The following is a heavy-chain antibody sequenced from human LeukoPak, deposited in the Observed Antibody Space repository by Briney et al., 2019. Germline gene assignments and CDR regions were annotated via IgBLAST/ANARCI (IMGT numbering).Heavy chain of an antibody. Sequence: GASVKVSCKASGYTFTGYYMHWVRQAPGQGLEWMGWINPSSGGTNYAQKFQGRVTMTRDTSISTAYMELSRLRSDDTAVYYCAREDADCSSTSCSVDYWGQGTLVTVSS. J-gene: IGHJ4*02. CDR2: INPSSGGT. D-gene: IGHD2-2*01. V-gene: IGHV1-2*02. CDR3: AREDADCSSTSCSVDY. CDR1: GYTFTGYY.